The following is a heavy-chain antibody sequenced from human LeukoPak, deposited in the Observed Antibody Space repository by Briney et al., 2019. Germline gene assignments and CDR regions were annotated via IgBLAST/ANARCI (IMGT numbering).Heavy chain of an antibody. CDR3: ASASSTIWFDP. V-gene: IGHV4-30-2*01. CDR1: GGSISSGGYS. J-gene: IGHJ5*02. CDR2: IYHSGST. D-gene: IGHD6-13*01. Sequence: SETLSLTCAVSGGSISSGGYSWSWIRQPPGKGLEWLGYIYHSGSTYYNPSLKSRVTISVDRATNQFSLKLSSVTAAAPAVYYCASASSTIWFDPWGQGTLVTVAS.